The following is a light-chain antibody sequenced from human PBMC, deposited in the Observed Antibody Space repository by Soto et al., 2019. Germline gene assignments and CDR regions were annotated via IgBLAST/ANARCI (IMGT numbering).Light chain of an antibody. J-gene: IGKJ1*01. Sequence: DIQMTQSPSTLSASVGDRVTITCRASQSISSWLAWYQQKPGKAPKILIYDASSLESGVPSRFSGSGSGTEFTLTISSLQPDDFETYYCQQYTSYSPETFGQGTKVEIK. CDR1: QSISSW. V-gene: IGKV1-5*01. CDR2: DAS. CDR3: QQYTSYSPET.